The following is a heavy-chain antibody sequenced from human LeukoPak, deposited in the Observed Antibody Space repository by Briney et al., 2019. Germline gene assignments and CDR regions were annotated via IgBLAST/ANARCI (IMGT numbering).Heavy chain of an antibody. D-gene: IGHD3-3*01. CDR2: ISAYNGNT. CDR3: ARGYYDFWSGPNDAFDI. V-gene: IGHV1-18*01. Sequence: ASVKVSCKASGYTFTSYGISWVRQAPGQGLEWMGWISAYNGNTNYAQKLQGRVTMTTDTSTSTAYMELRSLRSDDTAVYYCARGYYDFWSGPNDAFDIWGQGTMVTVSS. J-gene: IGHJ3*02. CDR1: GYTFTSYG.